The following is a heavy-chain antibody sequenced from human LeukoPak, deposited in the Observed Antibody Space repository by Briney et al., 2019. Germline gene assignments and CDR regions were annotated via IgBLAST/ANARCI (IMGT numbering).Heavy chain of an antibody. CDR2: INPNSGGT. J-gene: IGHJ4*02. CDR3: ARDLSSYGFY. Sequence: ASVKVSCKASGYTFTGYYMHWVRQAPGQGLEWMGWINPNSGGTNYAQNFQGRVTLTRDTSISTAYMELTRLRSDDTAVYYCARDLSSYGFYWGQGTLSPSP. V-gene: IGHV1-2*02. D-gene: IGHD5-18*01. CDR1: GYTFTGYY.